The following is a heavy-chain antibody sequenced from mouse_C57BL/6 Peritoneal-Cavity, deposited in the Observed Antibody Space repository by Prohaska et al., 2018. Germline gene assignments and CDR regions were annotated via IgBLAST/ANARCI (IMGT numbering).Heavy chain of an antibody. J-gene: IGHJ4*01. CDR1: GIDFSRYW. CDR2: SKPDSRTI. CDR3: ARLLGDY. V-gene: IGHV4-1*01. Sequence: EVKLLQSGGGLVQPGGSLKLSCAASGIDFSRYWMSWVRRAPGKGLEGSGESKPDSRTINYAPSLKDKFIISRDNTKNTLYLQMSKVRSEDTALYYCARLLGDYWGQGTSVTVSS.